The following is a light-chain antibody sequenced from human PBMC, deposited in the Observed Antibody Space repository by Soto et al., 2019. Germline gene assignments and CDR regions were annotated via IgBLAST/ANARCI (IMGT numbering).Light chain of an antibody. Sequence: QSALTQPPSVSGAPGQRVTISCTGSSSNIGAGYDVHWYQQLPGTAPKLLIYGNSNRPSGVPDRFSGSKSGTSASLAITGLQAEDEADYYCQSYDSSLRGSVVFGGGTQLTVL. CDR2: GNS. CDR1: SSNIGAGYD. V-gene: IGLV1-40*01. CDR3: QSYDSSLRGSVV. J-gene: IGLJ2*01.